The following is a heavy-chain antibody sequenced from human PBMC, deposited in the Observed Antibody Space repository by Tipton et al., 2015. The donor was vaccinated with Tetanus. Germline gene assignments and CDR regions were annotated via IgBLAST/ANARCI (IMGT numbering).Heavy chain of an antibody. D-gene: IGHD6-13*01. Sequence: QLVQSGAEVKKPGESLKISCKGSGYSFTSYWIGWVRQMPGKGLEWMGIIYPGDSDTRYSPSFQGQVTISADKSISPAYLQWSSLKASDTAMYYCARLSLSRQQGDESDYWGQGTLVTVSS. V-gene: IGHV5-51*01. CDR2: IYPGDSDT. J-gene: IGHJ4*02. CDR3: ARLSLSRQQGDESDY. CDR1: GYSFTSYW.